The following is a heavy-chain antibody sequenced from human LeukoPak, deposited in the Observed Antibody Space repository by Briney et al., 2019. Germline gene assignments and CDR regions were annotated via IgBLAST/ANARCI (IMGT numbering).Heavy chain of an antibody. Sequence: GGSLRLSCAASGFTFSSYAMHGARQAPGKGLEGVEDISYDGSNKYYADSVKGRFTISRDNSKNTLYLQMNSLRAEDTAVYYCARDQWVSDHSSSWYVFNYWGQGTLVTVSS. V-gene: IGHV3-30-3*01. J-gene: IGHJ4*02. D-gene: IGHD6-13*01. CDR1: GFTFSSYA. CDR2: ISYDGSNK. CDR3: ARDQWVSDHSSSWYVFNY.